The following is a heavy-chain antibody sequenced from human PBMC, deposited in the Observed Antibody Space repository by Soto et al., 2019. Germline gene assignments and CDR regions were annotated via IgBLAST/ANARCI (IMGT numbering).Heavy chain of an antibody. CDR1: GYSISSSNW. Sequence: SETLSLTCAVSGYSISSSNWWGWIRQPPGKGLEWIGYIYHSGSTYYNPAPKSRVTISVDRSKNQFSLKLSSVTAADTAVYYCARSQTTVTSYDYWGQGTLVTVSS. D-gene: IGHD4-17*01. V-gene: IGHV4-28*01. CDR3: ARSQTTVTSYDY. CDR2: IYHSGST. J-gene: IGHJ4*02.